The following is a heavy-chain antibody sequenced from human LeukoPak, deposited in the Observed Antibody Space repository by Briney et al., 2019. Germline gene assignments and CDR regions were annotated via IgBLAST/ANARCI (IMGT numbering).Heavy chain of an antibody. V-gene: IGHV1-24*01. J-gene: IGHJ5*02. D-gene: IGHD6-19*01. Sequence: VASVKVSCKVSGYTLTELSMHWVRQAPGKGLEWMGGFDPEDGETIYAQKFQGRVTMTEDTSTGTAYMELSSLRSEDTAVYYCATDRRVEQWLVRGWFDPWGQGTLVTVSS. CDR1: GYTLTELS. CDR2: FDPEDGET. CDR3: ATDRRVEQWLVRGWFDP.